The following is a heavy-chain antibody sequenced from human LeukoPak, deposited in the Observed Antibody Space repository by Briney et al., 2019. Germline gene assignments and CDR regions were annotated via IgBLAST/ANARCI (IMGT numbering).Heavy chain of an antibody. CDR2: ISYDGTSK. J-gene: IGHJ4*02. V-gene: IGHV3-30-3*01. D-gene: IGHD5-18*01. CDR1: GFTFRSYA. CDR3: ATSTYSIPDY. Sequence: PGRSLRLSCAASGFTFRSYAMHWVRPAPGKGLAWVAVISYDGTSKYYADPVRGRFTISRDNSKNTLYVQMNSLSAEDTATYYCATSTYSIPDYWGQGTLVTVSS.